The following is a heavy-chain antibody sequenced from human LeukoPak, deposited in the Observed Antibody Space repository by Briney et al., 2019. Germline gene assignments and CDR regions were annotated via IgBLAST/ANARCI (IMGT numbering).Heavy chain of an antibody. J-gene: IGHJ4*02. CDR1: GYTFTGYY. V-gene: IGHV1-2*06. CDR2: INPNSGGT. CDR3: ARDRPSDRYGFDY. D-gene: IGHD3-9*01. Sequence: ASVKVSCKASGYTFTGYYMHWVRQAPGQGLDWMGRINPNSGGTNYAQKFQGRVTMTRDTSISTAYMELSRLRSDDTAVYYCARDRPSDRYGFDYWGQGTLVTVSS.